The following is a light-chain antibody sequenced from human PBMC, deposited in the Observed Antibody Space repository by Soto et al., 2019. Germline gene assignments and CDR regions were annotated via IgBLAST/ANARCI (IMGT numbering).Light chain of an antibody. CDR1: SGSIDSNY. V-gene: IGLV6-57*03. CDR3: QSFDTAVV. Sequence: NFMLTQPHSVSESPGKTVTISCTRTSGSIDSNYVQWYQQRPGSAPTIVIYEDNQRPSGVPDRFSGSIDSSSNSASLTISGLKTEVEADYYCQSFDTAVVFGGGTKLTVL. CDR2: EDN. J-gene: IGLJ3*02.